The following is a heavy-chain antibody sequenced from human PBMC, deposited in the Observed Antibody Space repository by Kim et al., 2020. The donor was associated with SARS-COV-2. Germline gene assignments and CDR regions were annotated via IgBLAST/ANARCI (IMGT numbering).Heavy chain of an antibody. D-gene: IGHD5-12*01. Sequence: GGSLRLSCAASGFTFSSYAMHWVRQAPGKGLEWVAVISYDGSNKYYADSVKGRFTISRDNSKNTLYLQMNSLRAEDTAVYYCARDHTRARGSFDYWGQGTLVTVSS. J-gene: IGHJ4*02. CDR3: ARDHTRARGSFDY. V-gene: IGHV3-30*04. CDR1: GFTFSSYA. CDR2: ISYDGSNK.